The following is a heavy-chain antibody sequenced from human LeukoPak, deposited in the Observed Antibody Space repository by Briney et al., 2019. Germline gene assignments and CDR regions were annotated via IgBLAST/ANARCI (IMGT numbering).Heavy chain of an antibody. D-gene: IGHD6-13*01. CDR3: AKAAAAPGFDF. CDR1: GFTFSNYA. Sequence: GGSLRLSCAASGFTFSNYAMTWVRQAPGKGLEWVSSISASGGNTYYADSVKGRFTISRDNSKNTLYLQMNSLRAEDTAVYYCAKAAAAPGFDFWGQGTLVTVSS. V-gene: IGHV3-23*01. J-gene: IGHJ4*02. CDR2: ISASGGNT.